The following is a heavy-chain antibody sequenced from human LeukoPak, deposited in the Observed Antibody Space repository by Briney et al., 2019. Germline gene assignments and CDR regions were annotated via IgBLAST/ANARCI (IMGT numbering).Heavy chain of an antibody. Sequence: GRSLRLSCAASGFTFSSYAMHWVRQAPGKGLEWVAVISYDGSNKYYADSVKGRFTISRDNSKNTLYLQMNSLRAEDTAVYYCAKDVDTVPTVLDSYWGQGTLVTVSS. CDR1: GFTFSSYA. V-gene: IGHV3-30-3*01. J-gene: IGHJ4*02. D-gene: IGHD3-3*01. CDR2: ISYDGSNK. CDR3: AKDVDTVPTVLDSY.